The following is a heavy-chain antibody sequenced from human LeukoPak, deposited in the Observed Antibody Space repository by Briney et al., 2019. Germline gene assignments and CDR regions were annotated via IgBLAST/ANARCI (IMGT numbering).Heavy chain of an antibody. J-gene: IGHJ4*02. D-gene: IGHD2-21*01. CDR2: ISSSGSTI. CDR1: GFNFRRHE. V-gene: IGHV3-48*03. CDR3: ARGTIIAH. Sequence: PGGSLRLSCAPPGFNFRRHEISWLRQAPGKGLEWVSYISSSGSTIYYADSVKGRFTISRDNAKNSLYLQMNSLRTEDTVIYYSARGTIIAHWGQGTLVTVSS.